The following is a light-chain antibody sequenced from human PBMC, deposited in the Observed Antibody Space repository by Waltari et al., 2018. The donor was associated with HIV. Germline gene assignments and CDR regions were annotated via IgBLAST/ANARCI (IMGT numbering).Light chain of an antibody. Sequence: DIVMTQSPASLPVFLGARATIHFHSTQSVLHRSNNKNYLAWYQQKPGQPPKLLIYWASARESGVPDRFSASGSGTDFTLTISSLQAEDVAVYYCQQHYTTPLTFGGGTKVEI. J-gene: IGKJ4*01. CDR1: QSVLHRSNNKNY. V-gene: IGKV4-1*01. CDR2: WAS. CDR3: QQHYTTPLT.